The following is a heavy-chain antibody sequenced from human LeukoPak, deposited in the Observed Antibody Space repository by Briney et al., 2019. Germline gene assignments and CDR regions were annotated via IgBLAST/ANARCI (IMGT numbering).Heavy chain of an antibody. J-gene: IGHJ6*04. CDR1: GYTFTNYG. CDR3: ARNSSDWYGYMDV. CDR2: ISTYNGYA. Sequence: ASVTVSFKASGYTFTNYGMSWVRQAPGQGLEWMGWISTYNGYANYVQKFQGRVIMTTETSTNTAYMELRSLRSDDTAVYYCARNSSDWYGYMDVWGKGTTVTVSS. V-gene: IGHV1-18*01. D-gene: IGHD6-19*01.